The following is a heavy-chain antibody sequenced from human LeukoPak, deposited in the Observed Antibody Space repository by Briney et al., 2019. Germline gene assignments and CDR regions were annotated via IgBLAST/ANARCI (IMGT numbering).Heavy chain of an antibody. CDR1: GYTFTSYG. Sequence: ASVKVSCKASGYTFTSYGISWVRQAPGQGLEWMGWISAYNGNTNYAQKLQGRVTMTTDTSTSTAYMELRSLRSDDTAVYYCARDPGGYYDSTGYLPYDYWGQGTLVTVSS. CDR2: ISAYNGNT. D-gene: IGHD3-22*01. CDR3: ARDPGGYYDSTGYLPYDY. J-gene: IGHJ4*02. V-gene: IGHV1-18*01.